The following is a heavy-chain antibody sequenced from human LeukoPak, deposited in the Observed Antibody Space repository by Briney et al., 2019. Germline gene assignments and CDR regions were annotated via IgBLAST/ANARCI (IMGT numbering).Heavy chain of an antibody. Sequence: SVKVSCKASGSTFTNYGVCWVQQAPGQGLEWIGWISAYNGNTNYAQKLQGRVTMTTDTSTSTAYMELRSLRSDDTAVYYRSRDFVGVCSGGSCYLDAFDIWGQGTMVTVSS. J-gene: IGHJ3*02. D-gene: IGHD2-15*01. CDR2: ISAYNGNT. CDR3: SRDFVGVCSGGSCYLDAFDI. V-gene: IGHV1-18*01. CDR1: GSTFTNYG.